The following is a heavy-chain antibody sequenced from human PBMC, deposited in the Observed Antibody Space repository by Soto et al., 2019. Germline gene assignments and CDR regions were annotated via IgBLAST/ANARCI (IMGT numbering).Heavy chain of an antibody. V-gene: IGHV3-20*01. Sequence: GGSLRLSCAASGFTFDDYGMSWVRQVPGKGLEWVSAINWNGSSTGYVDSVKGRFTISRDNAKNSLYLQMNSLRAEDTALYHCAAYCSRTSCLIDYWGQGTLVTVSS. CDR3: AAYCSRTSCLIDY. CDR2: INWNGSST. J-gene: IGHJ4*02. CDR1: GFTFDDYG. D-gene: IGHD2-2*01.